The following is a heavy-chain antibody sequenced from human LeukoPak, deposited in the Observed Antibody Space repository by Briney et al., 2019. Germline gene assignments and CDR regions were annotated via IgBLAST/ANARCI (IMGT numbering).Heavy chain of an antibody. Sequence: SETLSLTCSVSGGSISGYYWSWIRQPPGKGLEWIGYIYTSGSTNYNPSLKSRVAISVDTSKNQLSLKLRSATAADTAVFYCARHPHYYYYMDVWGKGTTVTVSS. V-gene: IGHV4-4*09. CDR3: ARHPHYYYYMDV. J-gene: IGHJ6*03. CDR1: GGSISGYY. CDR2: IYTSGST.